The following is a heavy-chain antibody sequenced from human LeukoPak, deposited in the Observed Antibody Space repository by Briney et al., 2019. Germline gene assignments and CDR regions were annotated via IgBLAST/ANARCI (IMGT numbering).Heavy chain of an antibody. J-gene: IGHJ5*02. V-gene: IGHV3-21*01. D-gene: IGHD3-3*01. CDR1: GFTFSSYT. CDR3: ARERNSGLEWLNWFDP. Sequence: GGSLRLSCSGSGFTFSSYTMNWVRQAPGKGLEWVSSISSGSSYIYYADSVKGRFTISRDNAKNSLYLQMNSLRAEDTAVYYCARERNSGLEWLNWFDPWGQGTLVTVSS. CDR2: ISSGSSYI.